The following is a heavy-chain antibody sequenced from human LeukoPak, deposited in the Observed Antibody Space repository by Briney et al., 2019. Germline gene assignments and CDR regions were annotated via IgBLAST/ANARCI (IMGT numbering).Heavy chain of an antibody. J-gene: IGHJ3*02. D-gene: IGHD5-18*01. Sequence: SETLSLTCTVSGGSISSYYWSWIRQPPGKGLEWIGYIYYSGSTYYNPSLKSRVTISVDTSKNQFSLKLSSVTAADTAVYYCARGHTAIVLDAFDIWGQGTMVTVSS. CDR1: GGSISSYY. CDR2: IYYSGST. CDR3: ARGHTAIVLDAFDI. V-gene: IGHV4-59*08.